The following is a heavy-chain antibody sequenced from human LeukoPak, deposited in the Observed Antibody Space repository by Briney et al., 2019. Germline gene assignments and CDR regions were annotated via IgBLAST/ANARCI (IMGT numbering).Heavy chain of an antibody. D-gene: IGHD6-19*01. J-gene: IGHJ4*02. V-gene: IGHV3-21*01. CDR3: ARGVSSGWSPHLDY. CDR1: GFTFSSYS. Sequence: GGSLRHSCAASGFTFSSYSMNWVRQAPGKGLEWVASISSSSYIYYADSVKGRFTISRDNAKNSLYLQMNSLRAEDTAVYYCARGVSSGWSPHLDYWGQGTLVTVSS. CDR2: ISSSSYI.